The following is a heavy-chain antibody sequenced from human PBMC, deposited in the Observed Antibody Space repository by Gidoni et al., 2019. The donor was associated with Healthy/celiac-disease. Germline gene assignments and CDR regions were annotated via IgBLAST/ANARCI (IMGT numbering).Heavy chain of an antibody. Sequence: QVQLVESGGGVVQPGRSLRLSCAASGFTFSSYAMHWVRQAPGKGLEWVAVISYDGSNKYYADSVKGRFTISRDNSKNTLYLQMNSLRAEDTAVYYCARDRQWLDYWGQGTLVTVSS. CDR2: ISYDGSNK. J-gene: IGHJ4*02. CDR1: GFTFSSYA. CDR3: ARDRQWLDY. V-gene: IGHV3-30*04. D-gene: IGHD6-19*01.